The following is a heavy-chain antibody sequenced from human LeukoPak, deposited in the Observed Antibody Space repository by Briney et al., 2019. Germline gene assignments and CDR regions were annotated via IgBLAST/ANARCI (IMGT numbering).Heavy chain of an antibody. CDR1: GFTFSSYW. J-gene: IGHJ4*02. CDR3: ARTHGYSSGWFFDC. Sequence: GGSLRLPCAASGFTFSSYWMSWVRQAPGKGLEWVANIKQDGSEKYYVDSVKGRFTISRDNAKNSLYLQMNSLRAEDTAVYYCARTHGYSSGWFFDCWGQGTLVTVSS. V-gene: IGHV3-7*01. CDR2: IKQDGSEK. D-gene: IGHD6-19*01.